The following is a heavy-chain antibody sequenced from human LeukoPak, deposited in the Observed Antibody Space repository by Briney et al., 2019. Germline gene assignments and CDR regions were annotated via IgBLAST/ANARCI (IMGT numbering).Heavy chain of an antibody. CDR2: INPNSGGT. V-gene: IGHV1-2*02. J-gene: IGHJ6*03. CDR3: ARVASSSSNYYYYYMDV. CDR1: GYTFTGYY. D-gene: IGHD6-6*01. Sequence: ASVKVSCEASGYTFTGYYMHWVRQAPGQGLEWMGWINPNSGGTNYAQKFQGRVTMTRDTSISTAYMELSRLRSDDTAVYYCARVASSSSNYYYYYMDVWAKGPRSPSP.